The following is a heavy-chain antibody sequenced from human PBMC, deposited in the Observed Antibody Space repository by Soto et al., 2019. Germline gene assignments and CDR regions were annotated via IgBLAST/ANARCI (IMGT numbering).Heavy chain of an antibody. CDR2: ISGSGSST. Sequence: EVQLLESGGGLVQPGGSLRLSCAASGLTFSLYAMTWVRQAPGKGLEWVSAISGSGSSTYYADSVKGRFTTSRDNSKNTLCLQMDSLRAEDTAVYYCAKDPGYSNYYGIDVGGQGTTGTVSS. J-gene: IGHJ6*02. D-gene: IGHD4-4*01. V-gene: IGHV3-23*01. CDR1: GLTFSLYA. CDR3: AKDPGYSNYYGIDV.